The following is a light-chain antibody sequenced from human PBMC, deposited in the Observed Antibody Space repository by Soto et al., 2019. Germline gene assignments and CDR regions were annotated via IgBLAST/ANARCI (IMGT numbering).Light chain of an antibody. Sequence: DIQMTQSPSSLSASVGDRVTITCRASQSISSYLNWYQQKPGKAPKLLIYAASSLQSGVPSRFRGSGSGTDFTLTISSLQPEDFATYYGQQSYSTPCTFGQGTKLEIK. CDR3: QQSYSTPCT. CDR2: AAS. V-gene: IGKV1-39*01. J-gene: IGKJ2*01. CDR1: QSISSY.